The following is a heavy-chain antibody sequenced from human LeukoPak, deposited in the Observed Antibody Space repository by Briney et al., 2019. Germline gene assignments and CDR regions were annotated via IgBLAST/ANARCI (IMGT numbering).Heavy chain of an antibody. V-gene: IGHV1-18*01. D-gene: IGHD3-22*01. Sequence: ASVKVSCKASGYTFTSYGISWVRQAPGQGLEWMRWISAYNGNTNYAQKLQGRATMTTDTSTSTAYMELRSLRSDDTAVYYCARAITMMGHDAFDIWGQGTMVTVSS. CDR1: GYTFTSYG. CDR3: ARAITMMGHDAFDI. CDR2: ISAYNGNT. J-gene: IGHJ3*02.